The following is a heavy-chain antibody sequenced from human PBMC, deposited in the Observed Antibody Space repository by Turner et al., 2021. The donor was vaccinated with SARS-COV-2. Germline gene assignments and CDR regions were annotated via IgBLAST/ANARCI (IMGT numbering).Heavy chain of an antibody. CDR3: ATLPAAAIDFYYYYGMDV. CDR1: GFTFSSYS. V-gene: IGHV3-21*01. D-gene: IGHD2-2*01. CDR2: ITSSDT. Sequence: EVQLVESGGGLVKPGGSLRLSCAASGFTFSSYSMNWVRQAPGKGLEWVSSITSSDTYYADSVKGRFTISRDNAKNSLYLQMNSLRAEDTAVYYCATLPAAAIDFYYYYGMDVWGQGTTVTVSS. J-gene: IGHJ6*02.